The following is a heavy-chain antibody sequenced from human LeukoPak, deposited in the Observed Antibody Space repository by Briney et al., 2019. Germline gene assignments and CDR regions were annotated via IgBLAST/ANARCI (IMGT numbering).Heavy chain of an antibody. V-gene: IGHV1-8*01. D-gene: IGHD1-26*01. Sequence: ASVKVSCKASGYTFTSYDINWVRQATGQGLEWMGWMNPSSGNTGYAQKFQGRVTMTRNTSISTAYMELSSLRSEDTAVYYCARGVNSGSYGRLEFDYWGQGTLVTVSS. CDR3: ARGVNSGSYGRLEFDY. J-gene: IGHJ4*02. CDR2: MNPSSGNT. CDR1: GYTFTSYD.